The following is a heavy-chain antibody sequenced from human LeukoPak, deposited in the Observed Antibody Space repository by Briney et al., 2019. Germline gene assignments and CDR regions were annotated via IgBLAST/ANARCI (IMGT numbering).Heavy chain of an antibody. D-gene: IGHD6-19*01. CDR3: ARRVFSGWGYYFDY. CDR2: INPKSGGT. J-gene: IGHJ4*02. CDR1: GYTFTGYY. Sequence: ASVKVSCKTSGYTFTGYYLDWVRQAPGQGLEWMGWINPKSGGTNYAQKFPGRVTMTRDTSISTAYMELSSLRSDDTAIYYCARRVFSGWGYYFDYWGQGTLVTVSS. V-gene: IGHV1-2*02.